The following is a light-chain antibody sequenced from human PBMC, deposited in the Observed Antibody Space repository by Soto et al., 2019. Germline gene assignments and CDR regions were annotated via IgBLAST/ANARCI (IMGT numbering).Light chain of an antibody. J-gene: IGLJ1*01. CDR2: GNS. V-gene: IGLV1-40*01. CDR1: SSNIGAGYD. CDR3: QSYDSSRSGYV. Sequence: QSVLTQPPSVSGAPGQRVTISCTGSSSNIGAGYDVYWYQQLPGTAPKLLIYGNSNRPSGVPDRFSGSKSGTSASLAITGLQAEDEEDYYCQSYDSSRSGYVFGTGTKVTVL.